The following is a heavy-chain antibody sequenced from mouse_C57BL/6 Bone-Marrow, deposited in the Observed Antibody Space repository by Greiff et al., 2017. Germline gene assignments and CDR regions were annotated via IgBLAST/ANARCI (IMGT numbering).Heavy chain of an antibody. V-gene: IGHV5-9-1*02. CDR2: ISSGGDYI. CDR1: GFTFSSYA. Sequence: DVQLVESGEGLVKPGGSLKLSCAASGFTFSSYAMSWVRQTPEKRLEWVAYISSGGDYIYYADTVKGRFTISRDNARNTLYLQMSSLKSEDTAMYYCTREYYGSSHYFDYWGQGTSLTVSS. D-gene: IGHD1-1*01. J-gene: IGHJ2*02. CDR3: TREYYGSSHYFDY.